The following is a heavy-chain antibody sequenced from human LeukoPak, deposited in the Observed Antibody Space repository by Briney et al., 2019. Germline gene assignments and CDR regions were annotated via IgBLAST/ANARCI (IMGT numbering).Heavy chain of an antibody. Sequence: SETLSLTCTVSGGSISSYYWSWIRQPPGKGLEWIGYIYYSGSTNYNPSLKSRVTISVDTSKNQFSLKLSSVTAADTAVYYCARHCPRGYSYGWCYWGQGTLVTVSS. CDR1: GGSISSYY. CDR3: ARHCPRGYSYGWCY. V-gene: IGHV4-59*08. CDR2: IYYSGST. D-gene: IGHD5-18*01. J-gene: IGHJ4*02.